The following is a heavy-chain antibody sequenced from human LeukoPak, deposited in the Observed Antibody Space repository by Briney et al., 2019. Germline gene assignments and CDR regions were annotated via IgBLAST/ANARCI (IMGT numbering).Heavy chain of an antibody. CDR2: IYYSGST. V-gene: IGHV4-59*08. J-gene: IGHJ5*02. CDR3: ARGGLRFLEWFHNWFDP. CDR1: GGSFSGYY. Sequence: SETLSLTCAVYGGSFSGYYWSWIRQPPGKGLEWIGYIYYSGSTNYNPSLKSRVTISVDTSKNQFSLKLSSVTAADTAVYYCARGGLRFLEWFHNWFDPWGQGTLVTVSS. D-gene: IGHD3-3*01.